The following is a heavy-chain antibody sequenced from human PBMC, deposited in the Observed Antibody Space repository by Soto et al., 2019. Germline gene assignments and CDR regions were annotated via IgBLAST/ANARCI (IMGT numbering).Heavy chain of an antibody. J-gene: IGHJ6*02. Sequence: HPGGSLRLSCAASGFTFSSYGMHWVRQAPGKGLEWVAVISYDGSNKYYADSVKGRFTISRDNSKNTLYLQMNSLRAEDTAVYYCAKDRAKPLNHVAGTGRYYYYYGMDVWGQGTTVTVSS. V-gene: IGHV3-30*18. CDR3: AKDRAKPLNHVAGTGRYYYYYGMDV. CDR1: GFTFSSYG. D-gene: IGHD6-19*01. CDR2: ISYDGSNK.